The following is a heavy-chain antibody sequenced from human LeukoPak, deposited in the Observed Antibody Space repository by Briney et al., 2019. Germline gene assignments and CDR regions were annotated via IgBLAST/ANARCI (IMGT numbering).Heavy chain of an antibody. CDR1: GFTFSSYA. Sequence: PGGSLRLSCAASGFTFSSYAMSWVRQAPGKGLEWVSAISGSGGSTYYADSVKGRFTISRDNSKNTLYLQMNSLRAEDTAVYYCAKEARITMIVVVGPFDYWGQGTLVTVSS. V-gene: IGHV3-23*01. CDR2: ISGSGGST. D-gene: IGHD3-22*01. J-gene: IGHJ4*02. CDR3: AKEARITMIVVVGPFDY.